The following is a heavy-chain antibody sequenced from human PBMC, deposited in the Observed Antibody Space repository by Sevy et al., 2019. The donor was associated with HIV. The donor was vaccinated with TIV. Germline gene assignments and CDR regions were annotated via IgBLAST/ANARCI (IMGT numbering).Heavy chain of an antibody. CDR3: ARQGGIVDRAFDN. V-gene: IGHV4-39*01. Sequence: SETLSLTCTVSGGSISRSSYDWGWIRQPPGKGLEWIGSMFFSGNTYYNPSLKSQVTIFVDRSKNQISLRLTSVTAADTAVYYCARQGGIVDRAFDNWGQGTLVTVSS. CDR2: MFFSGNT. D-gene: IGHD2-21*01. CDR1: GGSISRSSYD. J-gene: IGHJ4*02.